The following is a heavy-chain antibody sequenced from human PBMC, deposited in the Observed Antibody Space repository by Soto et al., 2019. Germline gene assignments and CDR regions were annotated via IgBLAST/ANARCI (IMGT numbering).Heavy chain of an antibody. V-gene: IGHV4-30-2*01. CDR2: IYHSGST. CDR3: ARARKVGGVIYYFDY. D-gene: IGHD3-10*01. CDR1: GGSISSGGYS. Sequence: SETLSLTCAVSGGSISSGGYSWSWIRQPPGKGLEWIGYIYHSGSTYYNPSLKSRVTISVDRSKNQFSLKLSSVTAADTAVYYCARARKVGGVIYYFDYGGRGTLVTVSS. J-gene: IGHJ4*02.